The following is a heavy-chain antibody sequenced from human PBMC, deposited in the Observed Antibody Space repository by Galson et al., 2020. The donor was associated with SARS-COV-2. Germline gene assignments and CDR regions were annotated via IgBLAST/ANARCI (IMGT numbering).Heavy chain of an antibody. J-gene: IGHJ6*03. Sequence: SETLSLTCAVYGGSFSGYYWSWIRQPPGKGLEWIREINHSGSTNYNQSLKSRVNISVDTSKNQFSLKLSSVTAADTAVYYCARGSGVGSGSYYISHRRYYMDVWGKGTTVTVSS. D-gene: IGHD3-10*01. CDR3: ARGSGVGSGSYYISHRRYYMDV. CDR1: GGSFSGYY. CDR2: INHSGST. V-gene: IGHV4-34*01.